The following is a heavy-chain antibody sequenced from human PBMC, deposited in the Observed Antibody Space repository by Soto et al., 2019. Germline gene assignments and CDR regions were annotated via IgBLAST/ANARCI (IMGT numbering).Heavy chain of an antibody. V-gene: IGHV3-33*01. Sequence: QVQLVESGGGVVQPGRSLRLSCAASRFTFSSYSMHWVRQAPGKGLEWVALIWYDGSDKFYADSVKGRFTISRDNSKNTLYLQMNSLRAEDTAVYYCARGSSYSSSWGHAFDIWGQGTMVTVSS. CDR1: RFTFSSYS. CDR2: IWYDGSDK. D-gene: IGHD6-13*01. J-gene: IGHJ3*02. CDR3: ARGSSYSSSWGHAFDI.